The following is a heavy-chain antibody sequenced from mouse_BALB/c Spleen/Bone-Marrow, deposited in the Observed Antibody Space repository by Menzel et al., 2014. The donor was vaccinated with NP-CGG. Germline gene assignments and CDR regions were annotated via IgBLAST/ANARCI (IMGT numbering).Heavy chain of an antibody. CDR2: IDPANGNT. CDR1: GFNIKDTF. V-gene: IGHV14-3*02. Sequence: EVQLQQSGAELVKPGASVKLSCTGSGFNIKDTFMHWVKQRPEQGLEWIGRIDPANGNTKYDPKFQGKATITADTSSNTAYLHLNSLTSEDTAVYYCTRGEDYWGQGTTLAVSS. J-gene: IGHJ2*01. CDR3: TRGEDY.